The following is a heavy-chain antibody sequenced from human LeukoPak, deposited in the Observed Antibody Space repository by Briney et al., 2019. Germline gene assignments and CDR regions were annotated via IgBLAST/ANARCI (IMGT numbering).Heavy chain of an antibody. CDR2: INHSGST. J-gene: IGHJ4*02. V-gene: IGHV4-34*01. Sequence: MTSETLSLTCAVYGGSFSGYYWSWIRQPPRKGLEWIGEINHSGSTNYNPSLKSRVTISVDTSKHQFSLKLSSVTAADTAVYYCARVGGDYWGQGTLVTVSS. CDR1: GGSFSGYY. CDR3: ARVGGDY.